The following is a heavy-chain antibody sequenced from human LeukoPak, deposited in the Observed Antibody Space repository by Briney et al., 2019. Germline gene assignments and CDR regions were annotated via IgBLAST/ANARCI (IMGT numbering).Heavy chain of an antibody. Sequence: SETLSLTCTVSGGSISSYYWSWIRQPPGKGLEWIGYIYYSGSTNYNPSLKSRVTISVDTSKNQFSLKLSSVTAADTAVYYCARHEIQLWQLFDYWGQGTLVTVSS. CDR1: GGSISSYY. J-gene: IGHJ4*02. CDR2: IYYSGST. V-gene: IGHV4-59*01. CDR3: ARHEIQLWQLFDY. D-gene: IGHD5-18*01.